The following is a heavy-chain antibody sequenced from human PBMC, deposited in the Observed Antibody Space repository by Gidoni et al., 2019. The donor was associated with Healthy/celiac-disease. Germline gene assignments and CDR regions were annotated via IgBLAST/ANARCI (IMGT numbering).Heavy chain of an antibody. Sequence: QLQLQESGPGLVKPSETMSLTCTVSGCSISSSSYYWGWIRQPPGKGLEWIGSIYYSGSTYYNPSLKSRVTISVDTPKNQFSLKLSSVTAADTAVYYCARRTGRITIFGVDTTSVNWYFDLWGRGTLVTVSS. D-gene: IGHD3-3*01. CDR2: IYYSGST. V-gene: IGHV4-39*01. CDR1: GCSISSSSYY. J-gene: IGHJ2*01. CDR3: ARRTGRITIFGVDTTSVNWYFDL.